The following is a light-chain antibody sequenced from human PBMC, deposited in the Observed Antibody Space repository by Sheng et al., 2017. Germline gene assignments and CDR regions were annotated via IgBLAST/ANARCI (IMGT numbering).Light chain of an antibody. Sequence: DIQLTQSPSFLSASVGDRVTITCRASQGISNYLAWYQQKPGKAPNLLIYAASTLQSGVPSRFSGSGSGTEFTLTISSLQPEDFASYYCQQSYSTSWTFGQGTKVEIK. CDR2: AAS. CDR1: QGISNY. CDR3: QQSYSTSWT. V-gene: IGKV1-9*01. J-gene: IGKJ1*01.